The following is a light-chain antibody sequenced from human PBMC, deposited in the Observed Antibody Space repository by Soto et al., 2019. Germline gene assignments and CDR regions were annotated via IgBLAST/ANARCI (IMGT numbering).Light chain of an antibody. CDR1: QGVNTW. J-gene: IGKJ4*01. CDR2: GAS. CDR3: QQANNMPLT. V-gene: IGKV1-12*01. Sequence: THSPSSVCASVGDRVTITCRASQGVNTWLAWYQKKPGKAPRLLIYGASSLRSGVPLRFSGSGSGTDFTLTISSLQPEDVGHYYCQQANNMPLTFGGGTKVDIK.